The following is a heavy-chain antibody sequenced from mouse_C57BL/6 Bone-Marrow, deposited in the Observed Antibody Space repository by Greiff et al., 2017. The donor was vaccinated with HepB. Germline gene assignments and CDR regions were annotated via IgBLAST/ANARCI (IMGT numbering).Heavy chain of an antibody. D-gene: IGHD2-3*01. Sequence: VQVVESGAELMKPGASVKLSCKAPGYTFTGYWIEWVKQRPGHGLEWIGEILPGSGSTNYNEKFKGKATFTADTSSNTAYMQLSSLTTEDSAIYYYERFDGLPYYYAMDYWGQGTSVTVSS. CDR2: ILPGSGST. V-gene: IGHV1-9*01. CDR1: GYTFTGYW. J-gene: IGHJ4*01. CDR3: ERFDGLPYYYAMDY.